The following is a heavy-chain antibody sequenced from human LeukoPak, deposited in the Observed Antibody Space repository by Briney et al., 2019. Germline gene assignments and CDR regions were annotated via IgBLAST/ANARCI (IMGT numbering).Heavy chain of an antibody. CDR1: GGSISSYY. J-gene: IGHJ4*02. CDR3: GRDGGYSYAIDY. D-gene: IGHD5-18*01. CDR2: IYYSGST. V-gene: IGHV4-59*01. Sequence: SETLSLTCTVSGGSISSYYWSWIRQPPGKGLEWIGYIYYSGSTNYNPSLKSRVTISVDTSKNQFSLKLSSVTAADTAVYYCGRDGGYSYAIDYWGQGTLVTVSS.